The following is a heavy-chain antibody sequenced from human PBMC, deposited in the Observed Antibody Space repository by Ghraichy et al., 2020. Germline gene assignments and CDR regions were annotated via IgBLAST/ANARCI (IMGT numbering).Heavy chain of an antibody. J-gene: IGHJ6*03. V-gene: IGHV4-39*02. CDR3: ARETKGGLLTNYYTAHYHMDV. CDR2: IYYSGSA. Sequence: SETLSLTCTVSGGSITSGTFYWGWIRQPPGKGLEWIGNIYYSGSAYYNPSLKSRVTMSVDTSKNQFSLKLSSVTAADTAVYYCARETKGGLLTNYYTAHYHMDVWGKGTTVTVSS. D-gene: IGHD3-9*01. CDR1: GGSITSGTFY.